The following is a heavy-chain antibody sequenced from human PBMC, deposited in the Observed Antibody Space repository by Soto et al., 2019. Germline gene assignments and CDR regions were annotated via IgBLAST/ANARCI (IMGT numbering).Heavy chain of an antibody. D-gene: IGHD4-17*01. Sequence: QGQLVQSGAEVKKPGASVKVSCKASGYTFNKYSISWVRQAPGQGLEWMGWISASNGNTDFEQKFQGRVTMPIDTSTSTAYMELRSLRSDDTAVFYCTRGHVDFAGDFDYWGQGTLVTVSS. CDR2: ISASNGNT. CDR1: GYTFNKYS. V-gene: IGHV1-18*04. CDR3: TRGHVDFAGDFDY. J-gene: IGHJ4*02.